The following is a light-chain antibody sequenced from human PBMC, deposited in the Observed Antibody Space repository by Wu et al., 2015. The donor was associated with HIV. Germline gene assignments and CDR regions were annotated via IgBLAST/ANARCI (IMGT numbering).Light chain of an antibody. CDR3: QQYDSLPPT. V-gene: IGKV1-33*01. CDR1: HDISNN. CDR2: GAS. J-gene: IGKJ4*01. Sequence: DIQMTQSPSSLSASVGDRVTISCQASHDISNNLNWYQQKPGKAPKLLIYGASNLETGVPSRFSGSGAGTHFTFTINSLQPADIATYYCQQYDSLPPTFGGGTKVEIK.